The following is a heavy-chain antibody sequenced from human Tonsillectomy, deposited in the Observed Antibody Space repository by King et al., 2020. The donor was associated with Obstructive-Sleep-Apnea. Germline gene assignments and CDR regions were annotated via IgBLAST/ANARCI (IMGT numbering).Heavy chain of an antibody. V-gene: IGHV4-59*08. CDR2: ISYSGST. D-gene: IGHD3-22*01. J-gene: IGHJ4*02. CDR3: ARSLDSSGYYYTNY. Sequence: QLQESGPGLVKPSETLSLTCTVSGGSISSYYWSWFRQPPGKGLEWIGYISYSGSTNYNPSLKSRVTISVDTSKNQFSLKLSSVTAADTAVYYCARSLDSSGYYYTNYWGQGTLVTVSS. CDR1: GGSISSYY.